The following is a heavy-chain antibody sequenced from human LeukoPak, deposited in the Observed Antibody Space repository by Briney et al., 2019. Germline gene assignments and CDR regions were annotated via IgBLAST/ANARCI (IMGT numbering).Heavy chain of an antibody. V-gene: IGHV1-46*01. Sequence: ASVKVSRKASGYTFTSYYMHWVRQARGQGLEWMGIINPSGGSTSYAQKFQGRVTMTRDTSTSTVYMELSSLRSEDTAVYYCARSRDYYDSSGYGPFDAFDIWGQGTMVTVSS. J-gene: IGHJ3*02. D-gene: IGHD3-22*01. CDR2: INPSGGST. CDR1: GYTFTSYY. CDR3: ARSRDYYDSSGYGPFDAFDI.